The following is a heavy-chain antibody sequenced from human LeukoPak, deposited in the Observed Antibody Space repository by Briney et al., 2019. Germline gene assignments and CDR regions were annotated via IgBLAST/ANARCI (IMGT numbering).Heavy chain of an antibody. CDR1: GYIFTTYW. J-gene: IGHJ6*03. V-gene: IGHV5-51*01. Sequence: LGESLKISCKASGYIFTTYWIGWVRQMPGEGLEWMGIIYPGDSNTKYSPSFQGQVAISADKSISTAYLQWSSLKASDSAMYYCARRVYGSGTYYNAPDYYYYYMDVWGKGTTVTVSS. CDR3: ARRVYGSGTYYNAPDYYYYYMDV. CDR2: IYPGDSNT. D-gene: IGHD3-10*01.